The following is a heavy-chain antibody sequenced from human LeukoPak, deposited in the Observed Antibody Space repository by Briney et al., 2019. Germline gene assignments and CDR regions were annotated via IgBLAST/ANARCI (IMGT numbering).Heavy chain of an antibody. CDR3: ARAQNYHDRSGYSDDTFDV. CDR1: GYTFTDNY. J-gene: IGHJ3*01. CDR2: VNPDSGGI. D-gene: IGHD3-22*01. Sequence: APVKVSCKASGYTFTDNYIHWVRQAPGQGLEWMGRVNPDSGGINYVQKVQGRVTMTRDTSINTAFVELRRLRSDDMATYYCARAQNYHDRSGYSDDTFDVWGHGTMITVSS. V-gene: IGHV1-2*06.